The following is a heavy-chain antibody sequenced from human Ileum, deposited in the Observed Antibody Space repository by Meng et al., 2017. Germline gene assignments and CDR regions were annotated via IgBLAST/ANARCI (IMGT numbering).Heavy chain of an antibody. D-gene: IGHD3-10*01. V-gene: IGHV3-74*01. Sequence: CGGGALQPGGSLRPSRQPFGLTLGGYWMHWFGKGTGKSLVWLSNINSDGTGTSYAESVGGRFTISRDNAKNTLYLQMNSLTVEDTAVYYCAREPSFGEHDYWGQGTLVTVSS. J-gene: IGHJ4*02. CDR2: INSDGTGT. CDR1: GLTLGGYW. CDR3: AREPSFGEHDY.